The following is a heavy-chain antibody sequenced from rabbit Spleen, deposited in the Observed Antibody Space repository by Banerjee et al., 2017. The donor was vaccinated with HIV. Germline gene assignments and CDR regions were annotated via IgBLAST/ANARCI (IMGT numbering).Heavy chain of an antibody. V-gene: IGHV1S45*01. D-gene: IGHD2-1*01. CDR3: ARGVYDDYDTYYFDL. CDR2: IYTGSGST. J-gene: IGHJ4*01. CDR1: GFSFSSSYY. Sequence: QEQLVESGGGLVKPEGSLKLSCTASGFSFSSSYYMCWVRQAPGKGLEWIGCIYTGSGSTYYASWAKGRFTISKTSSTTVTLQMTSLTAADTATYFCARGVYDDYDTYYFDLWGPGTLVTVS.